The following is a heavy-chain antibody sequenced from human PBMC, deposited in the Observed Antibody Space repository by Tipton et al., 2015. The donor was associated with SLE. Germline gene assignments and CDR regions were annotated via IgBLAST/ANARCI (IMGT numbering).Heavy chain of an antibody. CDR3: PIYYHDSTGLHWFDP. Sequence: TLSLTCNVSGGSVSSGGYYWSWIRKHPGKGLEWIGSIYYSGSTYYNPSLKIRVTRSVETSRNQFALKPISVTAADTAVYYCPIYYHDSTGLHWFDPWVQETLVTVSS. V-gene: IGHV4-39*06. J-gene: IGHJ5*02. D-gene: IGHD3-22*01. CDR1: GGSVSSGGYY. CDR2: IYYSGST.